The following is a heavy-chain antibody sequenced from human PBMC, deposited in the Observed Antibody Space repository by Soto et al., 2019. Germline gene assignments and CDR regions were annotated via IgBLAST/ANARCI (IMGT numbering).Heavy chain of an antibody. V-gene: IGHV5-51*01. Sequence: GESLKIACKDSGGGFPGYLGGGVRQVRGKGREWMGIIYPGDSDTRYSPSFQGQVTISADKSISTAYLQWSSPKASDTDMYYCESHAAVAGTSPPPYGTAVCGQGTKV. CDR3: ESHAAVAGTSPPPYGTAV. J-gene: IGHJ6*02. D-gene: IGHD6-19*01. CDR1: GGGFPGYL. CDR2: IYPGDSDT.